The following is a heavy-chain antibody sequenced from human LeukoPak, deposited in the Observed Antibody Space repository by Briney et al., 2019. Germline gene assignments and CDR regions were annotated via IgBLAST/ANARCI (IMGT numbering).Heavy chain of an antibody. CDR2: INPNTGGT. V-gene: IGHV1-2*02. CDR1: GYTFTGYY. D-gene: IGHD3-10*01. CDR3: ARDRGYYGSGSYYKDPLGY. Sequence: ASVKVSCKASGYTFTGYYMHWVRQAPGQGLEWMGWINPNTGGTNYAQKSQVRVTMTRDMSTSTVYMELSSLRSEDTAVYYCARDRGYYGSGSYYKDPLGYWGQGTLVTVSS. J-gene: IGHJ4*02.